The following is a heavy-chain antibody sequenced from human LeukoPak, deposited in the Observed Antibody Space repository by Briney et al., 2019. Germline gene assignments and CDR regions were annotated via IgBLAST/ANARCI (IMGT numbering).Heavy chain of an antibody. CDR1: PSSLATYA. CDR2: ISSNGGST. CDR3: ARGGSIAARSSYY. D-gene: IGHD6-6*01. Sequence: GGSQTLFQAAAPSSLATYAVHSVRQAPGKGLEYVSAISSNGGSTYYANSVKGRFTISRDNSNSPLFLQMGSLRAQKMAVYYCARGGSIAARSSYYWGQGTLVTVSS. J-gene: IGHJ4*02. V-gene: IGHV3-64*01.